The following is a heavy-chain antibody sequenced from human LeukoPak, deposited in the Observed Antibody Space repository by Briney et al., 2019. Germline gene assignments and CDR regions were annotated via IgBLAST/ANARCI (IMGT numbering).Heavy chain of an antibody. Sequence: SETLSLTCNVSGDSISSGRFYWGWIRQSPGKGLEWIGNISFNGRTYYNPSLNSRVTISLDMSKNHFSLKLTSVTAADTAVYYCARGVVTQSAGFDYWGQGTLVTVSS. CDR1: GDSISSGRFY. J-gene: IGHJ4*02. CDR2: ISFNGRT. D-gene: IGHD2-21*02. V-gene: IGHV4-39*02. CDR3: ARGVVTQSAGFDY.